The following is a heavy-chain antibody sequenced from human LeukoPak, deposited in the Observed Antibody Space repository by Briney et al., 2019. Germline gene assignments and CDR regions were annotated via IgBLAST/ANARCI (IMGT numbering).Heavy chain of an antibody. CDR3: ANSVVPAAYETYYYYGMDV. J-gene: IGHJ6*02. Sequence: PGGSLRLSCAASGFTFSSYWMHWVRQAPGKGLVWVSRINSDGSSTSYADSVKGRFTISRDNAKNTLYLQMNSLRAEDTAVYYCANSVVPAAYETYYYYGMDVWGQGTTVTVSS. CDR2: INSDGSST. CDR1: GFTFSSYW. V-gene: IGHV3-74*01. D-gene: IGHD2-2*01.